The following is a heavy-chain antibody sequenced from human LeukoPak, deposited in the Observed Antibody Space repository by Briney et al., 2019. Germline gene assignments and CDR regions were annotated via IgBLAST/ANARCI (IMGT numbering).Heavy chain of an antibody. Sequence: ASVKVSCKASGYNFTGYYMHWVRQAPGQGLEWMGWINPNSGGTNYAQKFQGRVTMTRDTSISTAYMDLSGLRSDDTAVYYCARGFVVREVSPIRPPLSGAFHIWGQGTMATVSS. J-gene: IGHJ3*02. CDR3: ARGFVVREVSPIRPPLSGAFHI. CDR1: GYNFTGYY. D-gene: IGHD3-10*01. V-gene: IGHV1-2*02. CDR2: INPNSGGT.